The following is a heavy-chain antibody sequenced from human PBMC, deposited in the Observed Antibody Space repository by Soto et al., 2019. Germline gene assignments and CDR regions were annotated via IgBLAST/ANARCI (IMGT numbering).Heavy chain of an antibody. D-gene: IGHD3-3*01. Sequence: ASVEVSCRASGYTFRNYGISWVRQAPGQGLEWMGWISPYNGDTKYAQKVQGRVTMTTDTSTSTTYMEVRSLRFDDTAVYYCARDRITIFDRDDMDVWGQGTTVTVSS. CDR2: ISPYNGDT. J-gene: IGHJ6*02. CDR1: GYTFRNYG. V-gene: IGHV1-18*01. CDR3: ARDRITIFDRDDMDV.